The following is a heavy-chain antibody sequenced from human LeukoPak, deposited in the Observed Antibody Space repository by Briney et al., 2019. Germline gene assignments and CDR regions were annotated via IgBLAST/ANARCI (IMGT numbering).Heavy chain of an antibody. V-gene: IGHV1-18*01. CDR1: GYTFTSYG. CDR2: MSAYNGNT. Sequence: ASVKVSCKASGYTFTSYGISWVRQAPGQGLEWMGWMSAYNGNTNYAQKLQGRVTMTTDTSTSTAYMELRSLRTEDTAVYYCARVVGDFWSGYYPPYYFDYWGQGTLVTVSS. J-gene: IGHJ4*02. CDR3: ARVVGDFWSGYYPPYYFDY. D-gene: IGHD3-3*01.